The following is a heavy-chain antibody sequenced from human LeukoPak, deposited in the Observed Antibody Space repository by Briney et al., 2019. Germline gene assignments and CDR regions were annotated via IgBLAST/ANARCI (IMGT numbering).Heavy chain of an antibody. CDR2: INHSGST. D-gene: IGHD3-3*01. CDR3: AREYGRFLEWFDY. V-gene: IGHV4-34*01. J-gene: IGHJ4*02. CDR1: GGSFSGYY. Sequence: SETLSLTCAVYGGSFSGYYWSWIRQPPGKGLEWIGEINHSGSTYYNPSLKSRVTISVDSSKNQFSLKLTSVTAADTAVYYCAREYGRFLEWFDYWGQGTLVTVSS.